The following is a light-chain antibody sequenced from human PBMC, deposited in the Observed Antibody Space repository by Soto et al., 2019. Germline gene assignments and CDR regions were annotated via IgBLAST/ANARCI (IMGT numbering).Light chain of an antibody. CDR1: QSISSW. CDR2: KAS. Sequence: DIQMTQSPSTLSASVGDRVTITCRASQSISSWLAWYQQKPGKAPKLLIYKASSLESGVPSRFSSSGSGTEFTLTLNSLQPDDFATYYCQQYNSNPLTFGGGTKVEIK. V-gene: IGKV1-5*03. CDR3: QQYNSNPLT. J-gene: IGKJ4*01.